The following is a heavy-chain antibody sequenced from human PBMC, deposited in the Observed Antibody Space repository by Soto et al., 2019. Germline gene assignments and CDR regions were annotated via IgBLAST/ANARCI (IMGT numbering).Heavy chain of an antibody. Sequence: QVQLQESGPGLVKPSQTLSLTCTVSGDSISSGGYYWSWIRQHPGKGLEWIGYIYYSGSTYYNPSLKSRVTISVDTSKNQFSLKLSSVTAADTAVYYCARDNSCSWYNEYFDLWGRGTLVTVSS. CDR2: IYYSGST. J-gene: IGHJ2*01. V-gene: IGHV4-31*03. CDR3: ARDNSCSWYNEYFDL. D-gene: IGHD6-13*01. CDR1: GDSISSGGYY.